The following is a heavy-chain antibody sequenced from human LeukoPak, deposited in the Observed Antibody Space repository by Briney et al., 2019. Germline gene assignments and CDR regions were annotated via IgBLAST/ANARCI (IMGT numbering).Heavy chain of an antibody. CDR3: ATEGGWQPTDYGDSVY. CDR2: ISPYNGNT. J-gene: IGHJ4*02. CDR1: GYTFTNYG. D-gene: IGHD4-17*01. Sequence: ASVRVSFKASGYTFTNYGITWVRQAPGQGLEWMGWISPYNGNTNYAQKFQCRVTLTTDTSTSTAYIDLRSLRSDDTAVYYCATEGGWQPTDYGDSVYWGQGTLVTVSS. V-gene: IGHV1-18*01.